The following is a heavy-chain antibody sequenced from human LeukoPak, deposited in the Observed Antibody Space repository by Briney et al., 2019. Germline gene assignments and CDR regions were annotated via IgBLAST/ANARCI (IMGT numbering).Heavy chain of an antibody. CDR2: IYYSGST. J-gene: IGHJ3*01. CDR3: ARHEWTDAFDL. Sequence: MSSETLSLTCTVSGGSISSSSYYWGWIRQPPGKGLEWIGSIYYSGSTYYNPSLKSRVTISVDTSKNQFSLKLSSVTAADTAVYYCARHEWTDAFDLRGQGTMVTVSS. D-gene: IGHD3-3*01. V-gene: IGHV4-39*01. CDR1: GGSISSSSYY.